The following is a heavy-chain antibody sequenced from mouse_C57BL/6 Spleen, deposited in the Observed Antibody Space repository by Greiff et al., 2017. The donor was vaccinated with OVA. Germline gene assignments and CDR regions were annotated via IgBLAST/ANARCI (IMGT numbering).Heavy chain of an antibody. CDR3: ARSPAY. V-gene: IGHV1-50*01. CDR2: IDPSDSYT. J-gene: IGHJ3*01. Sequence: QVQLQQSGAELVKPGASVKLSCKASGYTFTSYWMQWVKQRPGQGLEWIGEIDPSDSYTNYNQKFKGKATLTVDTSSSTAYMQLSSLTSEDSAVYYCARSPAYWGQGTLVTVSA. CDR1: GYTFTSYW.